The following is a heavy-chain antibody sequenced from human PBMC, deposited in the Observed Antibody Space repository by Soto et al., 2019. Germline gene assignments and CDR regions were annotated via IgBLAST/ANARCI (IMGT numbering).Heavy chain of an antibody. CDR2: ISSSTDNI. Sequence: PGGSLRLSCAASGFTFSTDSMSWVRQAPGKGLEWISYISSSTDNIYYADSVKGRFTISRDNAKTSLYLQMDSLRAEDTAVYYCAKTDAFDIWGQGTMVTVSS. V-gene: IGHV3-48*01. CDR1: GFTFSTDS. J-gene: IGHJ3*02. CDR3: AKTDAFDI.